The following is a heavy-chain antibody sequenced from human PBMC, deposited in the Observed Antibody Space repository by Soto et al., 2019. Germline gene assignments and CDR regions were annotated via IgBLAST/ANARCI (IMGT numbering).Heavy chain of an antibody. Sequence: VQLVQSGAEVKRPGESLRISCEGSGYSFANYYITWVRQVPGKGLEWMGRIDPSDSYTHYSPSFQGHVTISVDKSINTAYLQGSSLKASDTAMYYCARPTEDSGYSISDYWGQGTLVTVSS. D-gene: IGHD3-22*01. J-gene: IGHJ4*02. CDR3: ARPTEDSGYSISDY. CDR1: GYSFANYY. V-gene: IGHV5-10-1*01. CDR2: IDPSDSYT.